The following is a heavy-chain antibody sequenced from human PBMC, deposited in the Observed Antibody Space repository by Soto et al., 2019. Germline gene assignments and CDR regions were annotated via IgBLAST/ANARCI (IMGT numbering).Heavy chain of an antibody. CDR2: IYWDDDK. V-gene: IGHV2-5*02. CDR1: GFSLSTSGVG. CDR3: AHISYYGGARGMDV. Sequence: QITLKESGPTLVKPTQTLTLTCTFSGFSLSTSGVGVGWIRQPPGKALEWLALIYWDDDKRYSPSLKSRLTITKDTSKNQVVLTVTNMDPVDTATYYCAHISYYGGARGMDVWGQGTTVTVSS. J-gene: IGHJ6*02. D-gene: IGHD4-17*01.